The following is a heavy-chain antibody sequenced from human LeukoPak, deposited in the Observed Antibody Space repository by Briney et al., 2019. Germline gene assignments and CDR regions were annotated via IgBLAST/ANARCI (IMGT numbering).Heavy chain of an antibody. CDR1: GYTFIRYY. CDR2: INPNSGAT. Sequence: ASVKVSCKASGYTFIRYYMHWVRQAPGQGLEWMGWINPNSGATDYAQNFQGRVTLTRDTSISTAYMELSRLRSDDTAVYYCASGYRFGNWGQGTLVTVSS. CDR3: ASGYRFGN. V-gene: IGHV1-2*02. D-gene: IGHD5-18*01. J-gene: IGHJ4*02.